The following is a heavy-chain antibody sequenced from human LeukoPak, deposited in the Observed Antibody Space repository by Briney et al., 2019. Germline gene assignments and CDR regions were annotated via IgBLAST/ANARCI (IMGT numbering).Heavy chain of an antibody. CDR2: ISLDTDRI. D-gene: IGHD2-21*01. Sequence: GGSLRLSCAVSGLNFNIYAMHWVRQVPGKGLEWVSGISLDTDRIGYADSVRGRFTVSRDNNKNSVYLQMNSLTPEDSALYFCVKDVTPGGADVWGQGTTVTV. CDR1: GLNFNIYA. J-gene: IGHJ6*02. V-gene: IGHV3-9*01. CDR3: VKDVTPGGADV.